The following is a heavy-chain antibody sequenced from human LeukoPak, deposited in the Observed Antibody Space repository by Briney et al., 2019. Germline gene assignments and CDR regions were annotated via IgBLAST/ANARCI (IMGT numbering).Heavy chain of an antibody. V-gene: IGHV3-48*03. CDR1: GVTFSSFD. Sequence: GGSLRLSCAASGVTFSSFDMNWVRQAPGKGLEWLSYVSNSGRSMYYADSVKGRFTVSRDHDKISLYLQMHSLRAEDTAVYYCAKDFYYYDSSGYLSVDYWGQGTLVTVSS. CDR3: AKDFYYYDSSGYLSVDY. D-gene: IGHD3-22*01. J-gene: IGHJ4*02. CDR2: VSNSGRSM.